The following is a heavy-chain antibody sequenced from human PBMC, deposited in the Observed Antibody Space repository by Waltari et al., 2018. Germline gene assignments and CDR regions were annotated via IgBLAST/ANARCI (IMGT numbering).Heavy chain of an antibody. V-gene: IGHV3-23*01. CDR1: GFTFNKYA. D-gene: IGHD1-1*01. CDR3: AKAGMATGTTRSYFDY. CDR2: IGSGGTT. Sequence: EVQLLESGGGLVQPGGSLRLSFAASGFTFNKYAMPWVRQAPGKGLEWVSGIGSGGTTFYADSVKGKFTISRDNSKNTLYLQMNNLRAGDTAVYFCAKAGMATGTTRSYFDYWGQGALVTVSS. J-gene: IGHJ4*02.